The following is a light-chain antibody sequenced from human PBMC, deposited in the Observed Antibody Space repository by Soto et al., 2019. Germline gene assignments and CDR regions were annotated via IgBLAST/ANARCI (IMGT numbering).Light chain of an antibody. Sequence: IQMTQSPSTLSASVGDRVTITCRASQSISNWLAWYQQKPGKAPKLLIYDASSLESGVPSRFSGSGSGTEFTLTISSLQPDDFATYYCQQYNSYSITFGQGTRLEIK. V-gene: IGKV1-5*01. CDR2: DAS. CDR3: QQYNSYSIT. J-gene: IGKJ5*01. CDR1: QSISNW.